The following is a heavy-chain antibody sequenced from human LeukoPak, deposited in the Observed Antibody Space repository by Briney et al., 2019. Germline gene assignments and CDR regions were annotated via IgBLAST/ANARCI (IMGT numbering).Heavy chain of an antibody. D-gene: IGHD3-9*01. CDR2: IYYSGST. CDR1: GGSISSSSYY. CDR3: ARESRDYDILTGYCAFDI. Sequence: SETLSLTCTVSGGSISSSSYYWGWIRQPPGKGLEWIGSIYYSGSTYYNPSLKSRVTISVDTSKNQFSLKLSSVTAADTAVYYCARESRDYDILTGYCAFDIWGQGTMVTVSS. J-gene: IGHJ3*02. V-gene: IGHV4-39*07.